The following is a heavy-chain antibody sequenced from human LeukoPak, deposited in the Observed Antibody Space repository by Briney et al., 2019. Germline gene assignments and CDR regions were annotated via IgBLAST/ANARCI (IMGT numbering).Heavy chain of an antibody. CDR3: ASLPDKYYDSSGYYDG. D-gene: IGHD3-22*01. CDR1: GGTFSSYA. CDR2: IIPIFGTA. Sequence: GSSVKVSCKASGGTFSSYAISWVRQAPGQGLEWMGGIIPIFGTANYAQKFQGRVTITAGESTSTAYMELSSLRSEDTAVYYCASLPDKYYDSSGYYDGWGQGTLVTVSS. V-gene: IGHV1-69*01. J-gene: IGHJ4*02.